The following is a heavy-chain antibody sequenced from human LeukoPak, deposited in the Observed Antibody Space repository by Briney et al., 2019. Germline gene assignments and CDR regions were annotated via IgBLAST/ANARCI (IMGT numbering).Heavy chain of an antibody. V-gene: IGHV3-30*04. J-gene: IGHJ3*02. Sequence: GGSLRLSCAASGFTFSSYAMHWVRQAPGKGLEWVAVISYDGSNKYYADSVKGRFTISRDNFKNTLYLQMNSLRAEDTAVYYCAKGHDYGGNSVAYAFDIWGQGTMVTVSS. D-gene: IGHD4-23*01. CDR1: GFTFSSYA. CDR2: ISYDGSNK. CDR3: AKGHDYGGNSVAYAFDI.